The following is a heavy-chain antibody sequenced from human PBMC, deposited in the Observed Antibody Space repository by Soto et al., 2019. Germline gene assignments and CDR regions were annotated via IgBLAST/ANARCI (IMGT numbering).Heavy chain of an antibody. Sequence: PGGSLRLSCAASGFTFRIYDMSWSRQAPGKGLERVSSLSASGERTDYADPVKGRFTISRDNSKNMLYLQMTSLRSEDTAIYYCVPLNWNNHANFDYWGQGTLVTVSS. CDR1: GFTFRIYD. J-gene: IGHJ4*02. CDR2: LSASGERT. D-gene: IGHD1-1*01. CDR3: VPLNWNNHANFDY. V-gene: IGHV3-23*01.